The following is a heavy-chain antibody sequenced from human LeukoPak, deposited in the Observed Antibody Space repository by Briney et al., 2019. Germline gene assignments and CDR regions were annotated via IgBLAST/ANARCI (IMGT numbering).Heavy chain of an antibody. D-gene: IGHD6-13*01. V-gene: IGHV1-2*02. CDR1: GYTFTGYY. CDR2: INPNSGGT. CDR3: AKEDSSSWYGGYYFDY. Sequence: GASVKVSCKASGYTFTGYYMHWVRQAPGQGLEWMGWINPNSGGTNYAQKFQGRVTMTRDTSISTAYMELRSLRSDDTAVYYCAKEDSSSWYGGYYFDYWGQGTLVTVSS. J-gene: IGHJ4*02.